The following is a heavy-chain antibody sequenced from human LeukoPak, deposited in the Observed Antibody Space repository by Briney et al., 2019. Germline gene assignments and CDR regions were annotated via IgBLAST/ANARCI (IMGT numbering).Heavy chain of an antibody. V-gene: IGHV3-48*03. D-gene: IGHD3-22*01. CDR3: TTLGYHLDS. Sequence: GGSLRLSCAASGFDFSAYEMNWVRQAPGKGLEWVAYFAGSDTTKYYADSVRGRFTISRDDAKNSLFLQMNSLRAEDTALYYCTTLGYHLDSWGQGTLVTVSS. J-gene: IGHJ4*02. CDR2: FAGSDTTK. CDR1: GFDFSAYE.